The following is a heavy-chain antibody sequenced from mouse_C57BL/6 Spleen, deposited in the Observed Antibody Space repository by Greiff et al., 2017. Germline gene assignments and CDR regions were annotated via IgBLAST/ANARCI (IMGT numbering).Heavy chain of an antibody. CDR2: INPSTGGT. CDR1: GYSFTGYY. J-gene: IGHJ2*01. Sequence: EVQLQQPGPELVKPGASVKISCKASGYSFTGYYMNWVKQSPEKSLEWIGEINPSTGGTTYNQKFKAKATLTVDKSSSTAYMQLKSLTSEDSAVYYCARWSFDYFDCWGKGTTRTVSS. CDR3: ARWSFDYFDC. V-gene: IGHV1-42*01.